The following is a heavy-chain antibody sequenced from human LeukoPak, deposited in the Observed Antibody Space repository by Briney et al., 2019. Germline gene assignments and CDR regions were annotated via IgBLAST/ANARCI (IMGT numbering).Heavy chain of an antibody. J-gene: IGHJ4*02. D-gene: IGHD6-19*01. CDR1: GFTFSTYY. V-gene: IGHV3-23*01. Sequence: GGSLRLSCAASGFTFSTYYLTWVRQAPGKGLEWVSGISGSGGSTFYADSVRGRFTISRDNSKNSLYLQMNSLSAEDTAEYYCAKAYSSGWACFDYWGQGALVTVSA. CDR2: ISGSGGST. CDR3: AKAYSSGWACFDY.